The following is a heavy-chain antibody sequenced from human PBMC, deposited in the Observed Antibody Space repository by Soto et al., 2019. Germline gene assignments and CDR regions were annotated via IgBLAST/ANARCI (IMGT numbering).Heavy chain of an antibody. D-gene: IGHD3-10*01. CDR3: ARNYYGSGSYLGPFGY. CDR1: GFTLSNFA. V-gene: IGHV3-30-3*01. J-gene: IGHJ4*02. Sequence: GSLRLSCAASGFTLSNFAIHWVRQAPGKGLEWVAVISHDGTNKYYADSMKGRFTISRDNSNNTLYLQMNSLRAEDTAVYYCARNYYGSGSYLGPFGYWGQGTLVTVSS. CDR2: ISHDGTNK.